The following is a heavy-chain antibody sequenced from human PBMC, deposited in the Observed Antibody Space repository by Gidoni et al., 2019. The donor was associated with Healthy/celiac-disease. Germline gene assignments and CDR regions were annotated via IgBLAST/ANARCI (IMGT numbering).Heavy chain of an antibody. V-gene: IGHV4-38-2*01. CDR3: ARAIGLSGYQTDAFDI. J-gene: IGHJ3*02. Sequence: QVQLQESGPGLVKPSETLSLTCAVSGYSISSGYYWGWIRQPPGKGLEWIGSIYHSGSTYYNPSLKSRVTISVDTSKNQFSLKLSSVTAADTAVYYCARAIGLSGYQTDAFDIWGQGTMVTVSS. D-gene: IGHD3-3*01. CDR1: GYSISSGYY. CDR2: IYHSGST.